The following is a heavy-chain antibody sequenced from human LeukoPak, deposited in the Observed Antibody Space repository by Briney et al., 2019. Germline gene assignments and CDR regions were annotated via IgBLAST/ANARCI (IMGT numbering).Heavy chain of an antibody. D-gene: IGHD1-14*01. CDR1: GDSISNHNDF. Sequence: SGTLSLTCTVSGDSISNHNDFWGWIRQPPGKGLEWIASIYTSGRTLFNSSLKSRVALSLDTSKNQVSLKLNSVTAADSAVYYCARRPEYNRSSRWAFDIWGQGTMVIVSS. CDR2: IYTSGRT. J-gene: IGHJ3*02. CDR3: ARRPEYNRSSRWAFDI. V-gene: IGHV4-39*01.